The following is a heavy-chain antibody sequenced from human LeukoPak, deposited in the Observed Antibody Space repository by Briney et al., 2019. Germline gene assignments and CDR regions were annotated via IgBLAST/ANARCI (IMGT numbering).Heavy chain of an antibody. CDR3: AIYCSSASCYSRGPK. Sequence: PGGSLRLSCAASGFTFSDYWMYWVRQAPGKGLVWVSYINSDGSNTNYADSVKGRFTVSRDNAKNTLYLQMDSLRAEDTAVYYCAIYCSSASCYSRGPKWGQGNMVTVSS. D-gene: IGHD2-2*01. V-gene: IGHV3-74*01. J-gene: IGHJ4*02. CDR2: INSDGSNT. CDR1: GFTFSDYW.